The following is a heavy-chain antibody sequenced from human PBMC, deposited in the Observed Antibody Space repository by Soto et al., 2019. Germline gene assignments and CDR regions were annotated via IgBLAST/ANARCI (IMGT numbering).Heavy chain of an antibody. Sequence: QLQLQESGAGLVKPSGTLSLTCTVSGASISSGAYYWAWIRQPPGKGLEWIGSIYYSGNTNYSPSHKSRVTISVDTSKNQFSLKLRSVAAADTAVYYCARRYYSGASIDAFDIWGQGTMVTVSS. J-gene: IGHJ3*02. CDR2: IYYSGNT. D-gene: IGHD3-10*01. CDR1: GASISSGAYY. V-gene: IGHV4-39*01. CDR3: ARRYYSGASIDAFDI.